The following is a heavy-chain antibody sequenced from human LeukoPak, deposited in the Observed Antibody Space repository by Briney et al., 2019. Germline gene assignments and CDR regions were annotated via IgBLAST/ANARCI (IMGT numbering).Heavy chain of an antibody. Sequence: SETLSLTCAVYGGSFSGYYWSWIRQPPGKGLEWIGEINHSGSTNYNPSLKSRVTISVDTSKNQFSLKLTSVTAAGTAVYYCARVPVLLWFGEPDYWGQGTLVTVSS. V-gene: IGHV4-34*01. CDR3: ARVPVLLWFGEPDY. D-gene: IGHD3-10*01. J-gene: IGHJ4*02. CDR1: GGSFSGYY. CDR2: INHSGST.